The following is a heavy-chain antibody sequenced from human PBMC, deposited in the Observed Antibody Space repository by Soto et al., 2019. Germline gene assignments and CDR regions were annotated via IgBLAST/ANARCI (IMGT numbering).Heavy chain of an antibody. CDR3: VRLIYDRRLNYLYFDY. J-gene: IGHJ4*02. V-gene: IGHV4-4*02. Sequence: QVQLQESGPGLVKPSGTVSLTCDVSGVSISSGNWWSWVRQSPGKGLEWIGEIFRDGRTTYNPSLSGRATISVDQSKNWFSLRVTSATAADTAVYYCVRLIYDRRLNYLYFDYWGRGALVTVSS. CDR1: GVSISSGNW. D-gene: IGHD3-16*01. CDR2: IFRDGRT.